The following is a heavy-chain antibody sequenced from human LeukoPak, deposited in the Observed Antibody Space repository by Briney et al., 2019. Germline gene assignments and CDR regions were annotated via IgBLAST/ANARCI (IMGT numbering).Heavy chain of an antibody. CDR2: IYYSGST. CDR1: GGSISSGGYY. J-gene: IGHJ2*01. V-gene: IGHV4-30-4*01. D-gene: IGHD5-18*01. CDR3: ARDQTRGYSYGRGGYFDL. Sequence: SETLSLTCTVSGGSISSGGYYWSWIRQPPGKGLEWIGYIYYSGSTYYNPSLKSRVTISVDTSKNQFSLKLSSVTAADTAVYYCARDQTRGYSYGRGGYFDLWGRGTLVTVSS.